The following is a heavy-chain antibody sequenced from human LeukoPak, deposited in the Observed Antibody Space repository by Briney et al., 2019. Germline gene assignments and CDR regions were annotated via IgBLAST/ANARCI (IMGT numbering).Heavy chain of an antibody. J-gene: IGHJ3*02. CDR2: ILSGEST. CDR1: GGSIINNIYY. D-gene: IGHD2-8*02. Sequence: PSETLSLTCSVSGGSIINNIYYWGWIRQPPGKGLQWIGSILSGESTYYNPSLKSRVTISADTSKNQFSMRLTSATAADTAIYFCARRPKVLNALDTWGQGTKVTVSS. V-gene: IGHV4-39*01. CDR3: ARRPKVLNALDT.